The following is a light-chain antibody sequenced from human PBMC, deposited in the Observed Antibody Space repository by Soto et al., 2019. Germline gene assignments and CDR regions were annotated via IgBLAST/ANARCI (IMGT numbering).Light chain of an antibody. J-gene: IGKJ4*01. V-gene: IGKV1-27*01. CDR3: QKYADAALS. CDR2: AAS. CDR1: RGIGNY. Sequence: DIQVTQSPSSLSASVGDRVTITCRASRGIGNYLAWYQQKPGKVPNLLIYAASALQSGVSSRFSGSGSGTDFTLTISSVQPGDVATYYGQKYADAALSFGGATKVEI.